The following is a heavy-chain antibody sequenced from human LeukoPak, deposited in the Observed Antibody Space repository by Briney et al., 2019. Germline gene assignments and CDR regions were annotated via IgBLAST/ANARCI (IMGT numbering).Heavy chain of an antibody. V-gene: IGHV3-23*01. Sequence: GGSLRLSCAASGFTFSSYAMSWVRQAPGKGLEWVSAISGSGGSTYHADSVKGRFTISRDNSKNTLYLQMNSLRAEDTAVYYCAKLGGYDSSGFGDYWGQGTLVTVSS. D-gene: IGHD3-22*01. CDR2: ISGSGGST. CDR1: GFTFSSYA. J-gene: IGHJ4*02. CDR3: AKLGGYDSSGFGDY.